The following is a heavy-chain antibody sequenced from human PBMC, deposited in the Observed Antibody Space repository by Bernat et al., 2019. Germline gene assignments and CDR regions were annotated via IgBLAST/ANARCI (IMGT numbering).Heavy chain of an antibody. J-gene: IGHJ4*02. D-gene: IGHD4-23*01. Sequence: EVQLVESGGGLVQPGGSLRLSCAASGFTFSSHWMHWVCQAPGKGLVWVSRINSDGSTTTYADSVKGRFTISRDNAKNTLYLQTNSLRAEDTAVYYCARVPYGGNYPFDYWGQGTLVTVSS. CDR3: ARVPYGGNYPFDY. CDR2: INSDGSTT. V-gene: IGHV3-74*01. CDR1: GFTFSSHW.